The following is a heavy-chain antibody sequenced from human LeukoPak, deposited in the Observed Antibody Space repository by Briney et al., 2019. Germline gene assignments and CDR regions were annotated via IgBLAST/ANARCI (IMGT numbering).Heavy chain of an antibody. J-gene: IGHJ3*02. CDR2: ISWNSGSI. D-gene: IGHD5-24*01. V-gene: IGHV3-9*01. Sequence: GGSLRLSCAASGFTFDDYAMHWVRQAPGKGLEWVSGISWNSGSIGYADSVKGRFAISRDNAKNSLYLQMNSLRAEDTALYYCVKDRKSRDLDSLDIWGQGTMVTVSS. CDR1: GFTFDDYA. CDR3: VKDRKSRDLDSLDI.